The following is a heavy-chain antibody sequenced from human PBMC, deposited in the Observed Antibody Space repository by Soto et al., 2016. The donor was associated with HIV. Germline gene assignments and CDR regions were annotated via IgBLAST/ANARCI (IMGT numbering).Heavy chain of an antibody. CDR1: KFTFSTYA. CDR2: ISNSGGTT. Sequence: EVQLLESGGGLVQPGGSLRLSCAASKFTFSTYAMSWVRQAPGKGLEWVSTISNSGGTTYYADSVKGRFTISRDNSKNTLYLQMNSLRADDTAVYYCTKDRGTMVRGVTLYYYYYGMDVWDERTTVTVSS. V-gene: IGHV3-23*01. J-gene: IGHJ6*04. CDR3: TKDRGTMVRGVTLYYYYYGMDV. D-gene: IGHD3-10*01.